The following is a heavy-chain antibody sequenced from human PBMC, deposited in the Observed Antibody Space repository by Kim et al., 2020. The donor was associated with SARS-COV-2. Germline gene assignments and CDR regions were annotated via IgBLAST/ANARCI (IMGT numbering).Heavy chain of an antibody. CDR2: ISSYNLNT. CDR1: GYNFTNYG. V-gene: IGHV1-18*01. CDR3: VVSYEVVAGYFDF. J-gene: IGHJ4*02. D-gene: IGHD6-19*01. Sequence: ASVKVSCKASGYNFTNYGISWVRQAPGQGLEWLGWISSYNLNTKYAQRVQGRVTLSTDASTSTAYMELRSLRSDDTAIYYCVVSYEVVAGYFDFWGQGTRVTVSS.